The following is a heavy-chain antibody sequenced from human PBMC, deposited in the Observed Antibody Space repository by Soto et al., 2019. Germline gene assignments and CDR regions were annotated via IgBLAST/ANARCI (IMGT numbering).Heavy chain of an antibody. CDR2: IYWDDDQ. CDR1: GFSLSADGVG. J-gene: IGHJ3*01. V-gene: IGHV2-5*02. D-gene: IGHD2-2*01. CDR3: AHSYGGTSWPNDVFDV. Sequence: QITLKESGPTLVKPTQTLTLTCTFSGFSLSADGVGVGWIRQPPGKALEWLALIYWDDDQRYSPSLKTRLTITKDTSNNQVVRTMANIDPVDTSTYYCAHSYGGTSWPNDVFDVWGQGTVVTVSS.